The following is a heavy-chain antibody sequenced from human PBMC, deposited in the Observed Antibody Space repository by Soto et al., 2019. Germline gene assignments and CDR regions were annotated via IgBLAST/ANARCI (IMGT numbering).Heavy chain of an antibody. CDR3: ASPAPYCGGDCYSFDY. D-gene: IGHD2-21*02. CDR2: IYPGDSDT. CDR1: GYSFTSYW. Sequence: GESLKISCKGSGYSFTSYWIGWVRQMPGKGLEWMGIIYPGDSDTRYSPSFQGQVTISAGKSISTAYLQWSSLKASDTAMYYCASPAPYCGGDCYSFDYWGQGTLVTVSS. J-gene: IGHJ4*02. V-gene: IGHV5-51*01.